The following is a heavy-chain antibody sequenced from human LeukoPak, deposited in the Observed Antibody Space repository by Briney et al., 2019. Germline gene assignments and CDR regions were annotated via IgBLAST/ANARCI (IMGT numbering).Heavy chain of an antibody. J-gene: IGHJ4*02. Sequence: GGSLRLSCAASGFTFGSYAMSWVRQAPGKGLEWVSGISGSGGSTYYADSVKGRFTISRDNSKNTLYLQMNSLRVEDTAIYYCAKDAAKHGGTTYFFDNWGQGTLATVSS. D-gene: IGHD4-23*01. V-gene: IGHV3-23*01. CDR3: AKDAAKHGGTTYFFDN. CDR1: GFTFGSYA. CDR2: ISGSGGST.